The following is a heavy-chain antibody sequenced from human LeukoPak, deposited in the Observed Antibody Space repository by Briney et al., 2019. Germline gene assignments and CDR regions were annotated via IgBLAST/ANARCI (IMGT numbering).Heavy chain of an antibody. CDR3: TTDRGALTN. V-gene: IGHV3-15*01. D-gene: IGHD3-10*01. CDR1: RFTFSDAW. CDR2: IQSKTDGGPT. Sequence: GGSLRLSCATSRFTFSDAWMSWVRQAPGKGLEWVGRIQSKTDGGPTDYAAPVKGRFTISRDDSKNTLYLQMNSLKAGDTAVYYCTTDRGALTNWGQGTLVTVSS. J-gene: IGHJ4*02.